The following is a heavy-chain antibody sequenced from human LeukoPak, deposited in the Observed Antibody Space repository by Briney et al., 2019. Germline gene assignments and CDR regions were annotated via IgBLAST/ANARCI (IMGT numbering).Heavy chain of an antibody. Sequence: GGSLRLSCAASGFSFSNAWMDWGRRAPGKGLEWVGRIKSKTDGGTAHYAAPVKGRFTISRDDSRNTLYLQMNSLKTEDTAVYYCTRENRHSSGWYGAFDIWGQGTMVTVSS. J-gene: IGHJ3*02. CDR2: IKSKTDGGTA. CDR3: TRENRHSSGWYGAFDI. CDR1: GFSFSNAW. D-gene: IGHD6-19*01. V-gene: IGHV3-15*01.